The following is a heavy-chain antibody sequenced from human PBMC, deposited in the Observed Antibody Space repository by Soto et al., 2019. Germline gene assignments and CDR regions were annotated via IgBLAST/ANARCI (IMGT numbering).Heavy chain of an antibody. J-gene: IGHJ6*02. CDR2: ISSSSSYI. V-gene: IGHV3-21*01. CDR3: ARDGAARYYYYGMDV. Sequence: EVQLVESGGGLVKPGGSLRLSCAASGFTFSSYSMNCVRQAPGKGLEWVSSISSSSSYIYYADSVKGRFTISRDNAKNSLYLQMNSLRAEDTAVYYCARDGAARYYYYGMDVWGQGTTVTVSS. D-gene: IGHD6-6*01. CDR1: GFTFSSYS.